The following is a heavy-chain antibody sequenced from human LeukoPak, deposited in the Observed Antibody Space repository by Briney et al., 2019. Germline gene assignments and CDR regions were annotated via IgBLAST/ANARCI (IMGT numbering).Heavy chain of an antibody. J-gene: IGHJ5*02. CDR3: ARAAGTNWFDP. CDR2: IYYSGST. D-gene: IGHD6-13*01. V-gene: IGHV4-39*01. Sequence: PSETLSLTCTVSGGSISSSSYYWGWIRQPPGKGLEWIGSIYYSGSTYYSPSLKSRVTISVDTSKNQFSLKLSSVTAADTAVYYCARAAGTNWFDPWGQGTLVTVSS. CDR1: GGSISSSSYY.